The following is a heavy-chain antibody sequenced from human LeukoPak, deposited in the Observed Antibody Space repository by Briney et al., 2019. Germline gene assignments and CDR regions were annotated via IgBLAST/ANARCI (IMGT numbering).Heavy chain of an antibody. CDR1: GYTFITYY. CDR2: INPSGDST. CDR3: ARAYSSGYTL. Sequence: ASVKVSCKASGYTFITYYMHWVRQAPGQGLEWMGIINPSGDSTSYAQKFQGRVTMTRDTSTSTVYMELSSLRSEDTAVYYCARAYSSGYTLWGQGTLVTVSS. D-gene: IGHD3-22*01. V-gene: IGHV1-46*01. J-gene: IGHJ4*02.